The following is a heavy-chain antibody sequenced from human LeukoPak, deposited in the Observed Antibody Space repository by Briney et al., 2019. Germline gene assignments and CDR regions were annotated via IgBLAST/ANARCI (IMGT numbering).Heavy chain of an antibody. V-gene: IGHV3-23*01. CDR3: AKARPRGIAAAGTRGGFDY. J-gene: IGHJ4*02. CDR1: GFTFSSYA. Sequence: GGSLRLSCAASGFTFSSYAMSWVRQAPGKGLEWVSAISGSGGSTYYADSVKGRFTISRDNSKNTLYLQMNSLRAEDTAVYYCAKARPRGIAAAGTRGGFDYWGQGTLVTVSS. CDR2: ISGSGGST. D-gene: IGHD6-13*01.